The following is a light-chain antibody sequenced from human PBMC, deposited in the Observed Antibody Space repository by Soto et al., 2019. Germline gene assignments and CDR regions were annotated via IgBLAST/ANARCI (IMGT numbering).Light chain of an antibody. Sequence: DIQMTQSPSSLSASVGDRVTITCRASQGIRDALGWYQQKPGKVPKRLIYSASSLQRGVPSRFSGSGSETEFTLTISSLQPEDFASYYCQQLDRYPFTFGGGTKVEI. CDR3: QQLDRYPFT. V-gene: IGKV1-17*01. CDR2: SAS. J-gene: IGKJ4*01. CDR1: QGIRDA.